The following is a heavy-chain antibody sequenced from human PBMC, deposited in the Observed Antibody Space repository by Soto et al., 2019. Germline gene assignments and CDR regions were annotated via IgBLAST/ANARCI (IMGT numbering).Heavy chain of an antibody. CDR2: ISYDGSNK. D-gene: IGHD3-3*01. V-gene: IGHV3-30-3*01. Sequence: QVQLVESGGGVVQPGRSLRLSCAASGFTFSSYAMHWVRQAPGKGLEWVAVISYDGSNKYYADSVKGRFTISRDNSKNTLYLRMNSLRAEDTAVYYCASGTKKTMADDYWGQGTLVTVSS. CDR1: GFTFSSYA. CDR3: ASGTKKTMADDY. J-gene: IGHJ4*02.